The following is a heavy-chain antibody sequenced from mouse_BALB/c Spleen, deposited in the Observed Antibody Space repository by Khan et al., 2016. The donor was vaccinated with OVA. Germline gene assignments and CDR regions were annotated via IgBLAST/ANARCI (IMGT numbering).Heavy chain of an antibody. CDR1: GYSITSDYA. V-gene: IGHV3-2*02. CDR2: ISSTGGT. Sequence: EVQLQESGPGLVKPSQSLSLTCTVTGYSITSDYARNWIRQFPGNKLEWMGYISSTGGTSYNPSLKSRISITRDTSKNRFFLQLKSVTAEDTATYYCARSLYYSYGYVLDCWGQGTLVTVSS. J-gene: IGHJ4*01. D-gene: IGHD2-14*01. CDR3: ARSLYYSYGYVLDC.